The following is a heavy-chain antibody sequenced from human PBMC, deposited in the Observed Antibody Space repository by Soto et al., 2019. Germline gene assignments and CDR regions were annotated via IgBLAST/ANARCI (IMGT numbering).Heavy chain of an antibody. V-gene: IGHV4-34*01. J-gene: IGHJ5*02. CDR1: GGSFSGYY. CDR3: ARLEVWFDP. Sequence: SETLSLTCAVYGGSFSGYYWNWIRQPPGKGLEWIGEIYHSGRTNYNPSLKSRVTISLDTSKNQFSLKLNSVTAADTAIYYCARLEVWFDPWGQGTLVTVSS. CDR2: IYHSGRT.